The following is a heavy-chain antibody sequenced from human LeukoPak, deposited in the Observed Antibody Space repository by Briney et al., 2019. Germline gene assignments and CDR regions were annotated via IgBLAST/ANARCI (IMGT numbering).Heavy chain of an antibody. CDR2: IYYSGST. J-gene: IGHJ3*02. CDR3: ATNYCSGGSCYSEGAFDI. Sequence: SETLSLTCTVSDGSISSSSYYWGWIRQPPGKGLEWIGSIYYSGSTYYNPSLKSRVTISVDTSKNQFSLKLSSVTAADTAVYYCATNYCSGGSCYSEGAFDIWGQGTMVTVSS. V-gene: IGHV4-39*01. CDR1: DGSISSSSYY. D-gene: IGHD2-15*01.